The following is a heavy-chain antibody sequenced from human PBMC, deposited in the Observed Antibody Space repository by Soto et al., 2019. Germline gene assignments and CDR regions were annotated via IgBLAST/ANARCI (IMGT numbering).Heavy chain of an antibody. D-gene: IGHD3-22*01. CDR1: GGSISSFY. Sequence: PSETLSLTCTVSGGSISSFYWNWIRQPAGRGLEWIGRIYTSGITNYSPPLKFRVTMSEDTSKNQFSLKLLSAADADAAVYYCARASGYDGSFDYWGQGTLVTVSS. V-gene: IGHV4-4*07. CDR2: IYTSGIT. CDR3: ARASGYDGSFDY. J-gene: IGHJ4*02.